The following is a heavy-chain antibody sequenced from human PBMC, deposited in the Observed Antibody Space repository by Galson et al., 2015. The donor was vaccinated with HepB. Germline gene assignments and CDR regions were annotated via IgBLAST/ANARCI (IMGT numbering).Heavy chain of an antibody. D-gene: IGHD3-22*01. CDR2: ISSNGGST. CDR1: GFTFSSYA. V-gene: IGHV3-64D*06. J-gene: IGHJ3*01. CDR3: VKGDYYDSSGYLGVGV. Sequence: SLRLSCAASGFTFSSYAMHWVRQAPGKGLEYVSAISSNGGSTYYADSVKGRFTISRDNSKNTLYLQMSSLRAEDTAVYYCVKGDYYDSSGYLGVGVWGQGTMVTVSS.